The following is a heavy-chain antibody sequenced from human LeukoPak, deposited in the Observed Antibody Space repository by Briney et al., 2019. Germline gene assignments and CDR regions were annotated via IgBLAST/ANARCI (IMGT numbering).Heavy chain of an antibody. CDR2: ISGSGGST. V-gene: IGHV3-23*01. CDR1: GFTFSSYA. D-gene: IGHD4-23*01. CDR3: AKYPAGGYYYGMDV. J-gene: IGHJ6*02. Sequence: PWGSLRLSCAASGFTFSSYAMSWVRQAPGKGLEWVSAISGSGGSTYYADSVKGRFTISRDNSKNTLYLQMNSLRAEDTAVYYCAKYPAGGYYYGMDVWGQGTTVTVSS.